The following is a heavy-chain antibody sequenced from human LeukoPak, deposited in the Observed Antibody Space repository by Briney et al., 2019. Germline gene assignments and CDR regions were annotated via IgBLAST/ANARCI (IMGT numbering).Heavy chain of an antibody. Sequence: GGSLRLSCAASGFTFSSYGMYWVRQAPGKGLEWVAFIRYDGSDKYYADSVKGRFTISRDNSKNTLYLQMDSLRAEDTAVYYCAKGQLGIQSSKWFDPWGQGTLVTVSS. J-gene: IGHJ5*02. CDR1: GFTFSSYG. V-gene: IGHV3-30*02. CDR2: IRYDGSDK. D-gene: IGHD7-27*01. CDR3: AKGQLGIQSSKWFDP.